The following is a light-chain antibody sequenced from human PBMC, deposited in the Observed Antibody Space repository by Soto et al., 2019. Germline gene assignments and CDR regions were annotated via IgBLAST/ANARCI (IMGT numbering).Light chain of an antibody. CDR2: YVS. CDR1: SSDVGGYNY. V-gene: IGLV2-14*01. CDR3: SSYTSSSTGV. Sequence: QSVLTQPASVSGSPGQSITISCTGTSSDVGGYNYVSWYQQHPGKAPKLMSYYVSNRPSGVSNRFSGSKSGNTASLTISGLQAEDEADYYCSSYTSSSTGVFGTGTKLTVL. J-gene: IGLJ1*01.